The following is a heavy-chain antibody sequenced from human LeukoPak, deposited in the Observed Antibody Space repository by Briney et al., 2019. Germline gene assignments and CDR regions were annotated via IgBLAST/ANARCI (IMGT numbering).Heavy chain of an antibody. CDR1: GGSISSYY. J-gene: IGHJ3*02. D-gene: IGHD6-13*01. CDR2: IYYSGST. CDR3: ASYSSSSRGAFDI. V-gene: IGHV4-59*08. Sequence: SETLSLTCTVSGGSISSYYWSWIRQPPGKGLEWIGYIYYSGSTNYNPSLKSRVTILVDTSKNQFSLKLSSVTAADTAVYYCASYSSSSRGAFDIWGQGTMVTVSS.